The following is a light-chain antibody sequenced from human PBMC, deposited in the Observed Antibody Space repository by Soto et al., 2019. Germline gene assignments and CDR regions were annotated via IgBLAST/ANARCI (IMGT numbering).Light chain of an antibody. Sequence: DIQMTQSPSSLSASIGDRVSFTCQASQDISKFLNWYPHKPGQAPSLPIYDASKSHFAVPSRFSGSGSGTDCTFTISSLETEDNATYYCQQYENRPYTVAPGTKVHVK. CDR1: QDISKF. J-gene: IGKJ3*01. CDR3: QQYENRPYT. V-gene: IGKV1-33*01. CDR2: DAS.